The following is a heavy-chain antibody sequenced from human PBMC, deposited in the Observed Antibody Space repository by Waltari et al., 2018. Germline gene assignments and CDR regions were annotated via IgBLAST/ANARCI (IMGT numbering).Heavy chain of an antibody. J-gene: IGHJ3*02. D-gene: IGHD5-12*01. CDR2: IYYSGST. CDR1: GGSISSSSYY. CDR3: ARDRQMATIWGPDAFDI. V-gene: IGHV4-39*07. Sequence: QLQLQESGPGLVKPSETLSLTCTVSGGSISSSSYYWGWIRQPPGKGLEWIGSIYYSGSTNYNPSLKSRVTISVDTSKNQFSLKLSSVTAADTAVYYCARDRQMATIWGPDAFDIWGQGTMVTVSS.